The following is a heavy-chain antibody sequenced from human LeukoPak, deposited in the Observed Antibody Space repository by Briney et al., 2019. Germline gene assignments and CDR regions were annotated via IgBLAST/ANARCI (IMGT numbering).Heavy chain of an antibody. CDR2: IYYSGST. CDR3: ARDLIVGYSYGYDYFDY. CDR1: GGSISSGDYY. J-gene: IGHJ4*02. V-gene: IGHV4-30-4*01. Sequence: SQTLSLTCTVSGGSISSGDYYWSWIRQPPGKGLEWIGYIYYSGSTYYNPSLKSRVTISVDTSKNQFSLKLSSVTAADTAVYYCARDLIVGYSYGYDYFDYWGQGTLVTVSS. D-gene: IGHD5-18*01.